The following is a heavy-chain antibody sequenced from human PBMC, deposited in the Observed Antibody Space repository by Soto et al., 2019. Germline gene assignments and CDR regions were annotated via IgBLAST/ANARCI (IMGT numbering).Heavy chain of an antibody. CDR3: ARDWAIEETRYYDSSGWTYNWFDP. J-gene: IGHJ5*02. D-gene: IGHD3-22*01. CDR2: IIPIFGTA. V-gene: IGHV1-69*06. CDR1: GGTFSSYA. Sequence: QVQLVQSGAEVKKPGSSVKVSCKASGGTFSSYAISWVRQAPGQGLEWMGGIIPIFGTANYAEKFQGRVTITADKATSTAYMELSSLRSEDTAVYYCARDWAIEETRYYDSSGWTYNWFDPWGQGTLVTVSS.